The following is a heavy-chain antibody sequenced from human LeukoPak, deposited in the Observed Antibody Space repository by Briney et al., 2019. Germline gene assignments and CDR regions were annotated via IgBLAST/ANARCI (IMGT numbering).Heavy chain of an antibody. D-gene: IGHD1-26*01. CDR2: INPNSGGT. J-gene: IGHJ4*02. CDR3: ARVREGHTSAHPLFDY. CDR1: GYTFTGQF. V-gene: IGHV1-2*02. Sequence: EASAKASCKASGYTFTGQFLHWVRQAPGQGLEWMGWINPNSGGTNYAQKFQGRVTLTTDTSISTAYMELSRLGSDDTALYYCARVREGHTSAHPLFDYWGQGTLVTVSS.